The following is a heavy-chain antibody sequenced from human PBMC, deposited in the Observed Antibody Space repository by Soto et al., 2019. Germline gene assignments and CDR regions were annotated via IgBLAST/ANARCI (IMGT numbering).Heavy chain of an antibody. CDR1: NGSISSRSSS. CDR3: GDQDSGAKGYYFEN. D-gene: IGHD2-15*01. Sequence: QLQLQESGSGLVKPSETLSLTCVVSNGSISSRSSSWGWIRQTPGKGLEWIGSIYYIGNTYYNPSLKSRVTISTDTSKTQFTLKMNSVTAADTAVYCCGDQDSGAKGYYFENWGQGALVTVSS. J-gene: IGHJ4*02. CDR2: IYYIGNT. V-gene: IGHV4-39*01.